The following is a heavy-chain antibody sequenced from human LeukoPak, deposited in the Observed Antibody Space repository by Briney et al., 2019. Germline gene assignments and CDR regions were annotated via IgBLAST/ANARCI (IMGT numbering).Heavy chain of an antibody. Sequence: GRSLRLSCTASGFTFGDYVMNWVRQAPGKGLEWVSYISSSGSTIYYADSVKGRFTISRDNAKNSLYLQMNSLRAEDTAVYYCAELGITMIGGVWGKGTTVTISS. V-gene: IGHV3-48*03. CDR3: AELGITMIGGV. J-gene: IGHJ6*04. CDR2: ISSSGSTI. D-gene: IGHD3-10*02. CDR1: GFTFGDYV.